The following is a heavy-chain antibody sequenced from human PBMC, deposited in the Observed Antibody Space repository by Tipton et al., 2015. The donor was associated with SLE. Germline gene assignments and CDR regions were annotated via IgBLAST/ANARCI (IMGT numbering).Heavy chain of an antibody. V-gene: IGHV4-34*01. Sequence: TLSLTCAVYVGSFSGHHWTWIRQPPGKGLEWIGEINQSGNTDHKSSLKSRVTISVDTSKNQFSLKLTSVTAADTAVYYCARGQLMGRAAPYIDVWGRGTTVIVSS. CDR1: VGSFSGHH. D-gene: IGHD1-1*01. CDR3: ARGQLMGRAAPYIDV. J-gene: IGHJ6*03. CDR2: INQSGNT.